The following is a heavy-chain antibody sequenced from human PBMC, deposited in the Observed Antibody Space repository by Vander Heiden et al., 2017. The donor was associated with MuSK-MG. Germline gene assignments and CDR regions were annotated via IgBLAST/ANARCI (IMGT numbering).Heavy chain of an antibody. Sequence: EVQLVESGGGLVQPGRSLRLSCAASGFTFDDYAMHWVRQAPGKGLEWVSGISWNSGSIGYADSVKGRFTISRDNAKNSLYLQMNSLRAEDMALYYCAKASGSYLRGPFDYWGQGTLVTVSS. CDR3: AKASGSYLRGPFDY. CDR2: ISWNSGSI. D-gene: IGHD1-26*01. V-gene: IGHV3-9*03. J-gene: IGHJ4*02. CDR1: GFTFDDYA.